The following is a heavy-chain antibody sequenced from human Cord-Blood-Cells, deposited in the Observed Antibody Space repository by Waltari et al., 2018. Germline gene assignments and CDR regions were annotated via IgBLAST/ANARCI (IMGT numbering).Heavy chain of an antibody. CDR3: ARRGYDDAFDI. CDR1: GGSLSSVGYY. D-gene: IGHD5-12*01. V-gene: IGHV4-31*03. J-gene: IGHJ3*02. Sequence: QVQLQESGPGLVKPSQTLSLTCTVSGGSLSSVGYYWSWIRQHPGKGLEWIGYIYYSGSTYYNPSLKSRVTISVDTSKNQFSLKLSSVTAADTAVYYCARRGYDDAFDIWGQGTMVTVSS. CDR2: IYYSGST.